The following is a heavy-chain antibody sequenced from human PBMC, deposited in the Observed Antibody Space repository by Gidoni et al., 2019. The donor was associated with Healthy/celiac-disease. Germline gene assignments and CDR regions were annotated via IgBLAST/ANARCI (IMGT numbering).Heavy chain of an antibody. CDR2: IIPIVGTA. CDR3: ARDLSGYSSSWYVVDYYYGMDV. Sequence: QVQLVQSGAALTKPGSSVTVSCKASGGTFSNYAISWVRQAPGQGLEWMGGIIPIVGTANYAQKFQGRVTITADESTSTAYMELSSLRSEDTAVYYCARDLSGYSSSWYVVDYYYGMDVWGQGTTVTVSS. CDR1: GGTFSNYA. V-gene: IGHV1-69*01. D-gene: IGHD6-13*01. J-gene: IGHJ6*02.